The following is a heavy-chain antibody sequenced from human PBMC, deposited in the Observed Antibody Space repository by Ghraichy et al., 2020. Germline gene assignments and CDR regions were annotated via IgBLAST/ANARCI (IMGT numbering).Heavy chain of an antibody. J-gene: IGHJ4*02. CDR1: GGMFSDSA. CDR2: IMPILGTA. D-gene: IGHD1-26*01. CDR3: ATGPYSGRGDD. Sequence: SVKVSCKASGGMFSDSAISWVRQAPGQGLEWMGGIMPILGTANYAQKFQGRVTITADESTSTAYMELSSLRFDDTAVYYCATGPYSGRGDDWGQGTLVTVSS. V-gene: IGHV1-69*13.